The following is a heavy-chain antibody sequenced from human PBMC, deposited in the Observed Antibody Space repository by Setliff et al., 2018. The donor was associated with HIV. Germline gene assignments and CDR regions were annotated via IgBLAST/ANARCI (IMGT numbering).Heavy chain of an antibody. CDR3: ARPPSGWLQLEDAFDI. CDR1: RGTFNRYT. V-gene: IGHV1-69*13. J-gene: IGHJ3*02. D-gene: IGHD5-12*01. CDR2: IIPVFGTA. Sequence: SVKVSCKASRGTFNRYTISWVRQAPGQGLEWVGGIIPVFGTANYAQKLGGRVTITADESTSTAYMELNSLRSEDTAVYYCARPPSGWLQLEDAFDIWGQGTMVTV.